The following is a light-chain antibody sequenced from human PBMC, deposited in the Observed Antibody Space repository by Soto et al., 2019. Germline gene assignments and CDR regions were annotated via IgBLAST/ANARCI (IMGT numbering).Light chain of an antibody. CDR2: RAS. CDR3: QQYNNWAYT. Sequence: EIVMTQSPATLSVSPGGSATLSCRASQHVSSNFAWYRQKPGQAPPLLIYRASTRATGIPARFSGSGSGTEFARPISSLQSEDFAVYYCQQYNNWAYTFGQGNKLEIK. V-gene: IGKV3-15*01. J-gene: IGKJ2*01. CDR1: QHVSSN.